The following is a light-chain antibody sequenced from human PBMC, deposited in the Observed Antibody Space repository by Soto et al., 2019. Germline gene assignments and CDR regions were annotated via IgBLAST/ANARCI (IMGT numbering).Light chain of an antibody. J-gene: IGLJ2*01. CDR3: QSYDSSLSDSV. V-gene: IGLV1-40*01. CDR2: GNT. Sequence: QSVLTQPPSVSGAPGQRVTISCTGSSSNIGAGYDVHWYQQLPGTAPKLLIYGNTNRPSGVPDRFSGSKSGTSASLAITGLQAEDEGDYYCQSYDSSLSDSVFGGGTKLTVL. CDR1: SSNIGAGYD.